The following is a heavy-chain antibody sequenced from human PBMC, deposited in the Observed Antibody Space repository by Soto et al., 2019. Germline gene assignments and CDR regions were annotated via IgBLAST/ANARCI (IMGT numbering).Heavy chain of an antibody. V-gene: IGHV3-48*02. Sequence: XVSLLLSCAASGFIFTSYAMNWVRQAPGKGLEWVSYISSNSGTIYYTDSVKGRFTISRDNTKNSLYLQMNSLRDEDTAVYYCARDWYYYGSGSYYPFDYWGQGTLVTVSS. J-gene: IGHJ4*02. D-gene: IGHD3-10*01. CDR2: ISSNSGTI. CDR1: GFIFTSYA. CDR3: ARDWYYYGSGSYYPFDY.